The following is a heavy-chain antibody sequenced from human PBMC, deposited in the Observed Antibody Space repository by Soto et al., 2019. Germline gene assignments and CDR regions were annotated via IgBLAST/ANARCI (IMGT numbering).Heavy chain of an antibody. CDR1: GFTFSNYA. D-gene: IGHD5-12*01. CDR3: ANLGLNRGYSGYGLLTGYYYYGMDV. Sequence: GGSLRLSCAASGFTFSNYAVTWVRQAPGKGLEWVSTISGSGGSTYYADSVKGRFTISRDNSKNTLYLQMNSLRAEDTAVYYCANLGLNRGYSGYGLLTGYYYYGMDVWGQGTTVTVSS. J-gene: IGHJ6*02. V-gene: IGHV3-23*01. CDR2: ISGSGGST.